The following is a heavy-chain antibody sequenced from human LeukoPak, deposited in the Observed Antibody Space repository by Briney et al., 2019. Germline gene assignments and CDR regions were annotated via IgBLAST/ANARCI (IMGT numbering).Heavy chain of an antibody. CDR2: ISSSSSYI. Sequence: GGSLRLSCAAPGFTFSSYSMNWVRQAPGKGLEWVSSISSSSSYIYYADSVKGRFTISRDNAKNSLYLQMNSLRAEDTAVYYCARGGDYWEAALDIWGQGTMVTVSS. V-gene: IGHV3-21*01. J-gene: IGHJ3*02. CDR1: GFTFSSYS. D-gene: IGHD2-21*02. CDR3: ARGGDYWEAALDI.